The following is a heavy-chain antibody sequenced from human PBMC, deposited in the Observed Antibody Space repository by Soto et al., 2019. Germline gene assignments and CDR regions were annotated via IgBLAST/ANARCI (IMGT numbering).Heavy chain of an antibody. CDR1: GYTFTGCY. Sequence: ASVKVSCKASGYTFTGCYMHWVRQAPGQGLEWMGWINPNSGGTNYAQKFQGRVTMTRDTSINTAYLELSSLKSDDTAVYYCASHRRGSALDYWGQGTQVTVSS. D-gene: IGHD3-16*01. J-gene: IGHJ4*02. V-gene: IGHV1-2*02. CDR3: ASHRRGSALDY. CDR2: INPNSGGT.